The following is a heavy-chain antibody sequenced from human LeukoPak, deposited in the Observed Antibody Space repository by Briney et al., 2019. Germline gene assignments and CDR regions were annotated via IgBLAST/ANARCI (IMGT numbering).Heavy chain of an antibody. CDR3: ARGPNMVRGVIIDY. Sequence: SETLSLTCTVSGGSISSYYWSWIRPPGGKVLEWIGRIYTSGSTNYNASLKSRVTMSVDTSKNHFSLKLSSVTAADTAVYYCARGPNMVRGVIIDYWGQGTLVTVSS. CDR1: GGSISSYY. D-gene: IGHD3-10*01. CDR2: IYTSGST. V-gene: IGHV4-4*07. J-gene: IGHJ4*02.